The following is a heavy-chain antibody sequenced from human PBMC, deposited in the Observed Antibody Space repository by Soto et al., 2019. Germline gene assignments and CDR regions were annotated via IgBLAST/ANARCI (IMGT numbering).Heavy chain of an antibody. Sequence: PAETLSLTCTVSGGSITTAGYSFVCIRQAPGKALEWIGYVYHTGNAYPKPSLKSRVTISLDRSKNQFSLKMTSVTAADTALYYCASRPFYYYGLDVWGQGTTVTVSS. CDR2: VYHTGNA. J-gene: IGHJ6*02. CDR3: ASRPFYYYGLDV. V-gene: IGHV4-30-2*01. CDR1: GGSITTAGYS.